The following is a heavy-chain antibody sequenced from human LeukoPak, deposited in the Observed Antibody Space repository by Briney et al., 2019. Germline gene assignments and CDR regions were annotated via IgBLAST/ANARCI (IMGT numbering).Heavy chain of an antibody. CDR1: GFTFDDYT. CDR3: AKDYSVTGTYPPYYFDY. CDR2: ISWDGGST. V-gene: IGHV3-43*01. Sequence: GGSLRLSCAASGFTFDDYTMHRVRQAPGKGLEWVSLISWDGGSTYYADSVKGRFTISRDNSKNSLYLQMNSLRTEDTALYYCAKDYSVTGTYPPYYFDYWGQGTLVTVSS. J-gene: IGHJ4*02. D-gene: IGHD1-20*01.